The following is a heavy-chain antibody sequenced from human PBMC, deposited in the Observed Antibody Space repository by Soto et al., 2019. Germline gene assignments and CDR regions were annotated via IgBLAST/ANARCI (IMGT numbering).Heavy chain of an antibody. CDR1: GFTFSSYA. D-gene: IGHD2-15*01. CDR3: ARARVVAATIDAFDI. V-gene: IGHV3-30-3*01. Sequence: QVQLVESGGGVVQPGRSLRLSCAASGFTFSSYAMHWVRQAPGKGLEWVAVISYDGNNKYYADSVKGRFTISRDNSKNTLYLQMNSLRAEGTAVYYCARARVVAATIDAFDIWGQGTMVTVSS. J-gene: IGHJ3*02. CDR2: ISYDGNNK.